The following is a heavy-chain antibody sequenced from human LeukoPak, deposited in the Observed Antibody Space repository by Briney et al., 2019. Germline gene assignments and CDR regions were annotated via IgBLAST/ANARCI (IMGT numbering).Heavy chain of an antibody. V-gene: IGHV1-8*01. CDR1: GYTFTSYD. Sequence: ASVKVSCKASGYTFTSYDINWVRQATGQGLEWMGWMNPNSGNTGYAQKFQGRVTMTRNTSISTAYMELSSLRSEDTAVYYCARAGNYDSSVYYFYYYYGMDAWAKGPRSPSP. CDR2: MNPNSGNT. D-gene: IGHD3-22*01. CDR3: ARAGNYDSSVYYFYYYYGMDA. J-gene: IGHJ6*02.